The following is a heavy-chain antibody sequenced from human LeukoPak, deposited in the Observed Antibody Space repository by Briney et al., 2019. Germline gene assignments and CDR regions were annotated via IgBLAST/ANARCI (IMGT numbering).Heavy chain of an antibody. CDR3: AKFGSRITGIGYYFDY. D-gene: IGHD1-20*01. CDR2: ISGSGGST. Sequence: GGSLRLSCAASGFTFSSYAMSWVRQAPGKGLEWVSAISGSGGSTYYADSVKGRFTISRDNSKNTLYLQMNSLRAEDTAVYYCAKFGSRITGIGYYFDYWGQGTLVTVSS. J-gene: IGHJ4*02. V-gene: IGHV3-23*01. CDR1: GFTFSSYA.